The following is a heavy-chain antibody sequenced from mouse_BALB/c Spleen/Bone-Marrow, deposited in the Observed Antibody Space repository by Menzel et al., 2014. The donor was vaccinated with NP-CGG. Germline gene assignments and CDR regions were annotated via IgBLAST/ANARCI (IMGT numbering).Heavy chain of an antibody. CDR1: GFNIKDTY. D-gene: IGHD1-1*01. CDR3: ARYYYGSSLFDY. J-gene: IGHJ2*01. Sequence: EVQLQESGAELVKPGASVKLSCTASGFNIKDTYMHWVKQRPEQGLEWIGRIDPANGNTKYDPKFQGKATITADTSSNTAYLQLSSLTSEDTAVYYCARYYYGSSLFDYWGQCTTLTVSS. V-gene: IGHV14-3*02. CDR2: IDPANGNT.